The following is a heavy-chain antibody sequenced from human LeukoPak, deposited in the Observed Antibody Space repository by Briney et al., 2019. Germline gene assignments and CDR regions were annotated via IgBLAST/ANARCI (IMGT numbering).Heavy chain of an antibody. D-gene: IGHD3-22*01. CDR2: IRYDGSNK. CDR3: AKEKDSSGYYDYYYYMDV. CDR1: GFTFSSYG. Sequence: GGSLRLSCAASGFTFSSYGMHWVRQAPGKGLEWVAFIRYDGSNKYYADSVKGRFTISRDNSKNTLYLQMNGLRAEDTAVYYCAKEKDSSGYYDYYYYMDVWGKGTTVTVSS. V-gene: IGHV3-30*02. J-gene: IGHJ6*03.